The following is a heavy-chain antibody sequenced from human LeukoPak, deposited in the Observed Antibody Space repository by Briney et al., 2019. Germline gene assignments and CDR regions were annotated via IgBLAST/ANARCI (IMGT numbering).Heavy chain of an antibody. Sequence: GGSLRLSCAASGFTFSGSAMHWVRQAPGKGLEWVAVISYDGSNKYYADSVKGRFTISRDNSKNTLYLQMNSLRAEDTAMYYCARRAGDYSHPYDYWGQGTLVTVSS. V-gene: IGHV3-30*04. D-gene: IGHD3-22*01. CDR2: ISYDGSNK. CDR3: ARRAGDYSHPYDY. CDR1: GFTFSGSA. J-gene: IGHJ4*02.